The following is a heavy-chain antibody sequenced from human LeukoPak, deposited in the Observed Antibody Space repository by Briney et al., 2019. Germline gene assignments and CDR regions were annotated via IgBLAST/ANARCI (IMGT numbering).Heavy chain of an antibody. CDR2: ISGSGGST. CDR1: GFTFSSYA. D-gene: IGHD6-13*01. V-gene: IGHV3-23*01. Sequence: GGSLRLSWAASGFTFSSYAMSWVRQAPGKGLEWVSAISGSGGSTYYADSVKGRFTISRDNSKNTLYLQMNSLRAEDTAVYYCAKRGGRLAAAGYPPFDYWGQGTLVTVSS. J-gene: IGHJ4*02. CDR3: AKRGGRLAAAGYPPFDY.